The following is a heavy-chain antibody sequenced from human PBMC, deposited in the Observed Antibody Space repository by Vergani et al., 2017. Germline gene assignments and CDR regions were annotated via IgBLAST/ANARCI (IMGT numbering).Heavy chain of an antibody. J-gene: IGHJ4*02. V-gene: IGHV3-49*03. Sequence: EVQLVESGGGLVQPGGSLRLSCAASGFTFGDYAMSWFRQAPGKGMEWVGFIRSKAYGGTTEYAASVKGRFTISRDDSKSIAYLQMNSLKTEDTAVYYCTRAGRGSSWYVGGPDYWGQGTLVTVSS. D-gene: IGHD6-13*01. CDR2: IRSKAYGGTT. CDR1: GFTFGDYA. CDR3: TRAGRGSSWYVGGPDY.